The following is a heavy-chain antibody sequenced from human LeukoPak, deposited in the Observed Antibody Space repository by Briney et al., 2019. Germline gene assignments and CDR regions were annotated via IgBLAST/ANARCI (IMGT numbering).Heavy chain of an antibody. J-gene: IGHJ4*01. D-gene: IGHD6-25*01. CDR2: IKEDGSQK. CDR3: ARDSGWNAFDY. CDR1: GFTFSNSW. V-gene: IGHV3-7*03. Sequence: GGSLRISCAASGFTFSNSWMAWVRQAPGKGLEWVANIKEDGSQKNYIDSVKGRFTISRDNTKKSLFLQMNNLRAEDTAVYYCARDSGWNAFDYWGQGTLVTVSS.